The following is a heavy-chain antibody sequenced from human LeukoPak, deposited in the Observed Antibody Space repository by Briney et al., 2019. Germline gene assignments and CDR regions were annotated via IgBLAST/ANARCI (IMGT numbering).Heavy chain of an antibody. Sequence: SETLSLTCTVSGGSISSYCWSWIRQPAGKGLEWIGRICASGSTNYHPSLKSRVTMSVGTSKNQFSLKLSSVTAADTAVYYCARGSRYSGSPFDYWGQGTLVTVSS. V-gene: IGHV4-4*07. D-gene: IGHD1-26*01. CDR3: ARGSRYSGSPFDY. CDR1: GGSISSYC. CDR2: ICASGST. J-gene: IGHJ4*02.